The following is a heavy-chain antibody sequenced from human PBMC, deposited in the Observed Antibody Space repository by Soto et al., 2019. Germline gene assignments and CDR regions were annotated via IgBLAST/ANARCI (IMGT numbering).Heavy chain of an antibody. Sequence: GGSLRLSCAASGFTVSSNYMSWVRQAPGKGLEWVSVIYSGGSTYYADSVKGRFTISRDNSKNTLYLQMNSLRAEDTAVYYCARDLLGRSYYDYGMDVWGQGTTVTVSS. CDR1: GFTVSSNY. CDR3: ARDLLGRSYYDYGMDV. CDR2: IYSGGST. J-gene: IGHJ6*02. V-gene: IGHV3-53*01.